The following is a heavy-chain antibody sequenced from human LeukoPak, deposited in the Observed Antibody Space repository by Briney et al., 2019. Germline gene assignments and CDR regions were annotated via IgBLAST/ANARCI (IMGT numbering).Heavy chain of an antibody. CDR3: ARQPGAGWFDP. CDR2: INPGASDT. J-gene: IGHJ5*02. Sequence: WMAIINPGASDTRYSPSFQGQVTISADKSISTVYLQWGSLKASDTAMYYCARQPGAGWFDPWGQGTLVTVSS. D-gene: IGHD3-10*01. V-gene: IGHV5-51*01.